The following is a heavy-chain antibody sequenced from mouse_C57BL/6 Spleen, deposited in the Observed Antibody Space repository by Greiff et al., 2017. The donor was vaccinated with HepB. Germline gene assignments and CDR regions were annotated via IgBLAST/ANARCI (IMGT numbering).Heavy chain of an antibody. V-gene: IGHV1-39*01. J-gene: IGHJ2*01. CDR2: INPNYGTT. Sequence: VHVKQSGPELVKPGASVKISCKASGYSFTDYNMNWVKQSNGKSLEWIGVINPNYGTTSYNQKFKGKATLTVDQSSSTAYMQLNSLTSEDSAVYYCARAEITTVVAPFDYWGQGTTLTVSS. CDR1: GYSFTDYN. CDR3: ARAEITTVVAPFDY. D-gene: IGHD1-1*01.